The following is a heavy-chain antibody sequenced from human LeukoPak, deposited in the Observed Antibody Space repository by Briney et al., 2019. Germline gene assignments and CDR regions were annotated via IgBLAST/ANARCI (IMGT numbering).Heavy chain of an antibody. CDR2: IKQDGSEK. J-gene: IGHJ6*02. D-gene: IGHD3-22*01. CDR3: ASNADSSLYYGMDV. CDR1: GFTFSSYA. V-gene: IGHV3-7*02. Sequence: GGSLRLSCAASGFTFSSYAMSWVRQAPGKGLEWVANIKQDGSEKYYVDSVKGRFTISRDNAKNSLYLQMNSLRAEDTAVYYCASNADSSLYYGMDVWGQGTTVTVSS.